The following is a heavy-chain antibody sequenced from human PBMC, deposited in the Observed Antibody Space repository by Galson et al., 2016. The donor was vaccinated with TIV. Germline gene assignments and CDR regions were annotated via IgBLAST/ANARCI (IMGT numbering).Heavy chain of an antibody. CDR1: GFTFSSYS. CDR3: VRDYTAYVSSGDGFDI. D-gene: IGHD3-22*01. J-gene: IGHJ3*02. CDR2: ISTSSSYR. V-gene: IGHV3-21*01. Sequence: SLRLSCAASGFTFSSYSMNWVRQAPGKGLAWVSCISTSSSYRYYADSVKGRFTVSRDNTKNSLYLQMNSLTAEDTAVYFCVRDYTAYVSSGDGFDIWGQGTMVTVSS.